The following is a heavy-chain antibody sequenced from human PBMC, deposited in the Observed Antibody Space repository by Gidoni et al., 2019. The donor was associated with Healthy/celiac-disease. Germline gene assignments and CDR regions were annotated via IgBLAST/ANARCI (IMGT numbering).Heavy chain of an antibody. CDR3: ATHQIRFLEWLRTGGMDV. CDR2: ISSSSSTI. D-gene: IGHD3-3*01. CDR1: GFTFRSYS. V-gene: IGHV3-48*02. Sequence: EVQLVESGGGLVQPGGSLRLSCAASGFTFRSYSMNWVRQAPGKGLEWVSYISSSSSTIYYADSVKGRFTISRDNAKNSLYLQMNSLRDEDTAVYYCATHQIRFLEWLRTGGMDVWGQGTTVTVSS. J-gene: IGHJ6*02.